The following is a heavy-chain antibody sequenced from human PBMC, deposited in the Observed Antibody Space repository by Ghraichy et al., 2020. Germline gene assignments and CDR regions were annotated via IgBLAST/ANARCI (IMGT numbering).Heavy chain of an antibody. V-gene: IGHV3-33*01. D-gene: IGHD6-19*01. CDR1: GFTFGRYA. CDR3: ARDFAIEVSGLFDY. J-gene: IGHJ4*02. Sequence: GESLNISCAASGFTFGRYAMHWVRQAPGKGPEWVATITYDGYKEYYGDSVKGRFTISRDNSKNTLFLQMNSLRAEDTAVYYCARDFAIEVSGLFDYWGQGTLVTVSS. CDR2: ITYDGYKE.